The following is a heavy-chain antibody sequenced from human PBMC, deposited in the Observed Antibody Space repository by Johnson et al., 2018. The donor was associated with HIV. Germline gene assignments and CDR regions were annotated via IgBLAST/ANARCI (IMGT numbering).Heavy chain of an antibody. D-gene: IGHD5-24*01. CDR3: ARGDRDGYNLRDDAFDI. V-gene: IGHV3-53*01. CDR2: IYSGTTI. Sequence: VQLVESGGGLIQPGGSLRLSCAASGFTVSSNYMSWVRQAPGKGLEWVSVIYSGTTIYYADSVKGRFTISRDNAKNSLYLQMNSLRDEDTAVYYCARGDRDGYNLRDDAFDIWGQGTMVTVSS. CDR1: GFTVSSNY. J-gene: IGHJ3*02.